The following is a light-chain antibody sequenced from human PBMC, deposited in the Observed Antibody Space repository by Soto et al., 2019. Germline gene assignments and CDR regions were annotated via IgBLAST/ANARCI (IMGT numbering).Light chain of an antibody. J-gene: IGLJ1*01. CDR1: SSDFGFYNF. Sequence: QSALTQPASVSGSPGQSVTISCTGTSSDFGFYNFVSWYQHHPGKVPKVIIYETSKRPSGVSGRFSGSKSGNTASLTISGLQAEDEAEYYCFSFTSSNTHVFGSGTKLTVL. V-gene: IGLV2-23*01. CDR3: FSFTSSNTHV. CDR2: ETS.